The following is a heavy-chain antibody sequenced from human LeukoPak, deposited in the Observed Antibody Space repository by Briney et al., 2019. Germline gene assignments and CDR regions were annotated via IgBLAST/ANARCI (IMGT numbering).Heavy chain of an antibody. J-gene: IGHJ3*02. V-gene: IGHV3-21*01. CDR1: GFTFSSYS. Sequence: GGSLRLSCAASGFTFSSYSMNWVRQAPGKELEWVSSISSSSSYIYYADSVKGRFTISRDNAKNSLYLQMNSLRAEDTAVYYCARDRGADAFDIWGQGTMVTVSS. CDR2: ISSSSSYI. D-gene: IGHD3-10*01. CDR3: ARDRGADAFDI.